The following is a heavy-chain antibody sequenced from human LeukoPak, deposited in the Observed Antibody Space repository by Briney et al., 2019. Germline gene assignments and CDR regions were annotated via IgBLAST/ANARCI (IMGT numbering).Heavy chain of an antibody. J-gene: IGHJ4*02. CDR3: ARPSAAGPYFDY. Sequence: GESLRLSCAASGFTFSSYWMHWVRQAPGKGLVWVSHINTDGRSTGHADSVKGRFIISRDNAKNTLYLQMNSLRAEDTAVYYCARPSAAGPYFDYWGQGTLVTVSS. V-gene: IGHV3-74*01. D-gene: IGHD6-13*01. CDR2: INTDGRST. CDR1: GFTFSSYW.